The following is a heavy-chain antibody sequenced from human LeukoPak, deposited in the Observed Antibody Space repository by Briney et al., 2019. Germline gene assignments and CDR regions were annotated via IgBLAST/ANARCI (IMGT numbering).Heavy chain of an antibody. V-gene: IGHV3-23*01. CDR3: AKGYDSGSYLLDY. Sequence: GGSLRLSCAASGFTFRAYVMNWARQAPGKGLEWVSAISSPGERTSYADSVKGRFTISRDNSKNTLYLQMSSLRAEDTAVYYCAKGYDSGSYLLDYWDQGTLVTVSS. CDR1: GFTFRAYV. CDR2: ISSPGERT. J-gene: IGHJ4*02. D-gene: IGHD3-16*02.